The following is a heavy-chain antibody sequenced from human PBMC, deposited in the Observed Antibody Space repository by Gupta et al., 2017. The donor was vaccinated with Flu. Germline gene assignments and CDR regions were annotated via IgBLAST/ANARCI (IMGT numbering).Heavy chain of an antibody. Sequence: EAQLVESGGGLVQSGGSLKLSCAAAGLEFSGSGMHWVSQTSGTGLEWIGHIRSKGNNYATEYAASVSGRFTISRDDSKNTAYLQMNSLKTDDTAVYFCASHLDWSEMVFDWWGQGTLVTVSS. CDR3: ASHLDWSEMVFDW. V-gene: IGHV3-73*02. CDR1: GLEFSGSG. D-gene: IGHD3-9*01. J-gene: IGHJ4*02. CDR2: IRSKGNNYAT.